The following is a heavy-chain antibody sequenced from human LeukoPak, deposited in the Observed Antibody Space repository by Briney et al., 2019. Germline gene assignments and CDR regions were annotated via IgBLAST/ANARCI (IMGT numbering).Heavy chain of an antibody. J-gene: IGHJ3*02. D-gene: IGHD5-24*01. CDR1: GYTFTSYY. CDR3: ARSGNQGRDGYNWYAFDI. V-gene: IGHV1-69*13. Sequence: ASVKVSCKASGYTFTSYYMHWVRQAPGQGLEWMGGIIPIFGTANYAQKFQGRVTITADESTSTAYMELSSLRSEDTAVYYCARSGNQGRDGYNWYAFDIWGQGTMVTVSS. CDR2: IIPIFGTA.